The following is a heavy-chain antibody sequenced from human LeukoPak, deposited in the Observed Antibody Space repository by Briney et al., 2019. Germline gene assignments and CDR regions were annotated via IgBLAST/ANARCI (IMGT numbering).Heavy chain of an antibody. J-gene: IGHJ4*02. CDR1: GGSLSGYY. Sequence: PSETLSLTCAVYGGSLSGYYWSWIRQPPGKGLEWIGEINHSGSTNYNPSLKSRVTISVDTSKNQFSLKLSSVTAADTAVYYCARGIVVVPAAIRAPFDYWGRGTLVTVSS. D-gene: IGHD2-2*02. V-gene: IGHV4-34*01. CDR2: INHSGST. CDR3: ARGIVVVPAAIRAPFDY.